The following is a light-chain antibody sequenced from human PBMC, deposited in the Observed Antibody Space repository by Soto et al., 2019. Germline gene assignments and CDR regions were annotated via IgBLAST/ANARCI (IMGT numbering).Light chain of an antibody. J-gene: IGKJ5*01. CDR2: GAS. CDR3: QQYGSSLIT. V-gene: IGKV3-20*01. CDR1: QSINTY. Sequence: ENVLTQSPATLSLSPGEVATLSFRASQSINTYLAWYQQKPGQAPRLLIYGASSRATGIPDRFSGSGSGTDFTLTISRLEPEDFAVYYCQQYGSSLITFGQGTRLEIK.